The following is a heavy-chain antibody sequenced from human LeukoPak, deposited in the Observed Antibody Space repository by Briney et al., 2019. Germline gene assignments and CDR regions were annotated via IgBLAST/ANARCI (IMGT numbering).Heavy chain of an antibody. J-gene: IGHJ4*02. V-gene: IGHV1-18*01. CDR1: GYTFTSYG. CDR3: AREIYGRFDY. D-gene: IGHD4-17*01. Sequence: ASVKVSCKASGYTFTSYGISWVRQAPGQGLECMGWINPYNGNTNYALKVQGRVTMTTDTSTSTAYLELRSLRSDDTAIYYCAREIYGRFDYWGQGTLVTASS. CDR2: INPYNGNT.